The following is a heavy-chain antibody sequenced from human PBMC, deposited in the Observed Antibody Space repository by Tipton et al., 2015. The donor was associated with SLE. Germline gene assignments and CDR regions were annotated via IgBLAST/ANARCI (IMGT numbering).Heavy chain of an antibody. CDR1: GFTFSSYG. CDR2: IWYDGSNK. D-gene: IGHD2-8*01. V-gene: IGHV3-33*01. J-gene: IGHJ4*02. CDR3: TTDLVALMHY. Sequence: SLRLSCAASGFTFSSYGMHWVRQAPGKGLEWVAVIWYDGSNKYYADSVKGRFTISRDNSKNTLYLQMNSLRAEDTAVYYCTTDLVALMHYWGQGTLVTVSS.